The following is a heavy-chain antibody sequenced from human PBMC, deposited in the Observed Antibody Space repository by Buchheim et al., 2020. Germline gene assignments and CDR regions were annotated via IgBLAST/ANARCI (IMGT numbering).Heavy chain of an antibody. CDR3: ARGRAYDFWSGYYTGYYYYGMDV. CDR1: GYTFTSYD. D-gene: IGHD3-3*01. CDR2: MNPNSGNT. J-gene: IGHJ6*02. Sequence: QVQLVQSGAEVKKPGASVKVSCKASGYTFTSYDINWVRQATGQGLEWMGWMNPNSGNTGYAQKFQGRVTMTRNTSLSPAYMELSSLRSEDTAVYYCARGRAYDFWSGYYTGYYYYGMDVWGQGTT. V-gene: IGHV1-8*01.